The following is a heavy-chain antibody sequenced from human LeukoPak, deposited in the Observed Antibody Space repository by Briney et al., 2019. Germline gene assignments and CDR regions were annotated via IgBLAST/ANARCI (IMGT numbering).Heavy chain of an antibody. CDR3: ARHEAQDFDY. Sequence: SETLSLTCTVSGGSISSSNYYWGWIRQPPGKGLEWIGSIYCSGTTYYSSSLKSRVVISVDTSKNQFSLKLSSVTATDTAVYYCARHEAQDFDYWGQGTLVTVSS. J-gene: IGHJ4*02. V-gene: IGHV4-39*01. CDR1: GGSISSSNYY. CDR2: IYCSGTT.